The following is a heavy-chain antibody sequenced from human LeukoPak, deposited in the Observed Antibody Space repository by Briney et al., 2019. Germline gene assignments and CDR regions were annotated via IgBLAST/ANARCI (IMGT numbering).Heavy chain of an antibody. CDR2: ISYDGSHK. CDR1: AFTFSRYA. V-gene: IGHV3-30*04. J-gene: IGHJ4*02. D-gene: IGHD5-24*01. Sequence: GGSLRLSCAASAFTFSRYAMHWVRQAPGKGLECVTLISYDGSHKDYADSVKGRFTISRDNSKNMMYVQMNSLRAEDTAVYYCAKRLRDGYNSPIDFWGQGTLVTVSS. CDR3: AKRLRDGYNSPIDF.